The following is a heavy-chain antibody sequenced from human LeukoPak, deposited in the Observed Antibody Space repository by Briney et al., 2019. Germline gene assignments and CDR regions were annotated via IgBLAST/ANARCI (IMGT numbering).Heavy chain of an antibody. V-gene: IGHV4-39*07. D-gene: IGHD3-3*01. CDR2: IYYSGST. CDR1: GGSISSSSYY. CDR3: ARGHDFWSGYSHPDV. Sequence: PSETLSLTCTVSGGSISSSSYYWDWIRQPPGKGLEWIGSIYYSGSTYYNPSLKSRVTISVDTSKNQFSLKLSSVTAADTAVYYCARGHDFWSGYSHPDVWGQGTTVTVSS. J-gene: IGHJ6*02.